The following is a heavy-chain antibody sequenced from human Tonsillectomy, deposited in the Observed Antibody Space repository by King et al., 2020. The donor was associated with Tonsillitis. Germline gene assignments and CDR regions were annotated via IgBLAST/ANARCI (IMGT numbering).Heavy chain of an antibody. CDR3: ARLAATIFGVVILSGPSPLGMDV. CDR2: ISYDGSNK. J-gene: IGHJ6*02. Sequence: VQLVESGGGVVQPGRSLRLSCAASGFTFNNYAMHWVRQAPGKGLEWVAFISYDGSNKYYADSVKGRFTISRDNSRDTLYLQINSRSAEDTAVYYCARLAATIFGVVILSGPSPLGMDVWGQGTTVTVSS. D-gene: IGHD3-3*01. V-gene: IGHV3-30*04. CDR1: GFTFNNYA.